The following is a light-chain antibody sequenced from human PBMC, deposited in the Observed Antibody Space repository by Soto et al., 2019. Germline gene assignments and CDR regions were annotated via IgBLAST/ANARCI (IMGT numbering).Light chain of an antibody. V-gene: IGLV2-14*01. CDR2: EVS. Sequence: QSVLTQPASVSGSPGQSITISCTGTSSDVGAYKYVSWYQQHPGKAPKLMLYEVSNRPSGVSGRFSGSKSGNTASLTISGLQAGDEADYYCSSYSSSDTLYVFGTGTKLTVL. CDR1: SSDVGAYKY. CDR3: SSYSSSDTLYV. J-gene: IGLJ1*01.